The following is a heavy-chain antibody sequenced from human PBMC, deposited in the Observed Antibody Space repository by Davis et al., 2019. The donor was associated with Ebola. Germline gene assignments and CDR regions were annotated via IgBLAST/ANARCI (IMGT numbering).Heavy chain of an antibody. CDR3: ARKKDCGGDCYPIGH. CDR1: GFTFSRYW. J-gene: IGHJ4*02. V-gene: IGHV3-74*01. D-gene: IGHD2-21*02. CDR2: INDDGSTT. Sequence: PGGSLRLSCAASGFTFSRYWMHWVRQAPGKGLVWVSRINDDGSTTSHADYVKGRFTISRDNAKNTLYLQMKSLRAEDTAMYYRARKKDCGGDCYPIGHWGQGALVTVSS.